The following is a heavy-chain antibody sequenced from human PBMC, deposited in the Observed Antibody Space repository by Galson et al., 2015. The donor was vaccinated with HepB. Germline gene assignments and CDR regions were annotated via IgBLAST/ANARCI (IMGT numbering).Heavy chain of an antibody. J-gene: IGHJ3*02. V-gene: IGHV3-48*03. Sequence: SLRLSCAASGFTFSSYEMNWVRQAPGKGLEWVSYISSSGSTIYYADSVKGRFTISRDNAKNSLYLQMNSLRAEDTAVYYCARDTSQPIIVVASRAFDMWGHGTMVTVSS. CDR3: ARDTSQPIIVVASRAFDM. D-gene: IGHD3-22*01. CDR1: GFTFSSYE. CDR2: ISSSGSTI.